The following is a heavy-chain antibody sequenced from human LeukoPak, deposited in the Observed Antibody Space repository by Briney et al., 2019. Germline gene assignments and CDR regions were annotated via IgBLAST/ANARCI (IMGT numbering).Heavy chain of an antibody. Sequence: GGTLRLSCSASGFTFSSHAMSWVRQAPGEGLEWVSAFTAGGINTYYADSVKGRFTISRDNSKNTLYLEVNSLRVEDTGVYYCAKEQWLINSFDNWGQGTLVTVSS. D-gene: IGHD6-19*01. CDR3: AKEQWLINSFDN. CDR2: FTAGGINT. CDR1: GFTFSSHA. V-gene: IGHV3-23*01. J-gene: IGHJ4*02.